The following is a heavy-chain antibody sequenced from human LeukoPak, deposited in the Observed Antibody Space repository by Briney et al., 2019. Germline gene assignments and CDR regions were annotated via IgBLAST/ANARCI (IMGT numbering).Heavy chain of an antibody. CDR1: GVSISSGGYY. J-gene: IGHJ6*02. V-gene: IGHV4-31*03. CDR3: ARESCSSTSCYEYYYYYGMDV. Sequence: KPSQTLSLTCTVSGVSISSGGYYWSWIRQHPGKGLEWIGYIYYSGSTYYNPSLKSRVTISVDTSKNQFSLKLSSVTAADTAVYYCARESCSSTSCYEYYYYYGMDVWGQGTTVTVSS. CDR2: IYYSGST. D-gene: IGHD2-2*01.